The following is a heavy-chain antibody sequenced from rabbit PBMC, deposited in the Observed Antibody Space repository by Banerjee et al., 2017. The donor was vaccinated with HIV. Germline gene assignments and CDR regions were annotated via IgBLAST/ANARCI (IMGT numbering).Heavy chain of an antibody. Sequence: RQAPGKGLEWIACIDGGSSGKTYYANWAKGRFTISKTSSTTVTVQMTSLTAADTATYFCARDLAGVIGWNFDLRGPGTLVTVS. D-gene: IGHD4-1*01. J-gene: IGHJ4*01. V-gene: IGHV1S40*01. CDR3: ARDLAGVIGWNFDL. CDR2: IDGGSSGKT.